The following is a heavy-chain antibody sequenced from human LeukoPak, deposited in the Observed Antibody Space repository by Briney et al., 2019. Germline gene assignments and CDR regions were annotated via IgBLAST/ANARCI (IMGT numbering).Heavy chain of an antibody. V-gene: IGHV3-21*01. D-gene: IGHD4-23*01. CDR3: ARDDRGGNPGY. J-gene: IGHJ4*02. Sequence: GGSLRLSCAASGFTFSSYSMNWVRQAPGKGLEWVSSVSSSSSYIYYADSVKGRFTISRDNAKNSLYLQMNSLRAEDTAVYYCARDDRGGNPGYWGQGTLVTVSS. CDR2: VSSSSSYI. CDR1: GFTFSSYS.